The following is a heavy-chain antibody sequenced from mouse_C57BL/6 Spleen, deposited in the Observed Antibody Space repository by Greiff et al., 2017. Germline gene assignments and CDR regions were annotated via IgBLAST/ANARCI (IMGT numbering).Heavy chain of an antibody. J-gene: IGHJ2*01. CDR3: ARDTYYYGSSYPLDY. CDR1: GFTFSSYA. Sequence: VQLKESGGGLVKPGGSLKLSCAASGFTFSSYAMSWVRQTPEKRLEWVATISDGGSYTYYPDNVKGRFTISRDNAKNNLYLQMSHLKSEDTAMYYCARDTYYYGSSYPLDYWGQGTTLTVSS. V-gene: IGHV5-4*01. D-gene: IGHD1-1*01. CDR2: ISDGGSYT.